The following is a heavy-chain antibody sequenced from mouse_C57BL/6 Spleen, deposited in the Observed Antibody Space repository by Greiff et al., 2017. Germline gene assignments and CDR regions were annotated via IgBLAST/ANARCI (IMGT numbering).Heavy chain of an antibody. CDR1: GYSITSGYY. D-gene: IGHD2-3*01. Sequence: EVKLMESGPGLVKPSQSLSLTCSVTGYSITSGYYWNWIRQFPGNKLEWMGYISYDGSNNYNPSLKNRISITRDTSTNQFFLKLHSVTTEDTSTYYCARADGLAWFACWGQGTLVTVSA. V-gene: IGHV3-6*01. CDR2: ISYDGSN. J-gene: IGHJ3*01. CDR3: ARADGLAWFAC.